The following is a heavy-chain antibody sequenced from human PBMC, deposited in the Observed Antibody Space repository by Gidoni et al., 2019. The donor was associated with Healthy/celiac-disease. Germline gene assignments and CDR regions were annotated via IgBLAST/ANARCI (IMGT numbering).Heavy chain of an antibody. D-gene: IGHD2-21*01. Sequence: QVQLQQWGAGLLKPSETLSLMCVVYGGSFSNYYWNWIRQPPGKGLEWIGEINHSGSTSYNPSLKSRVTISVDTSKNQFSLKLSSVTAADTAVYYCARGFRFRCFAFDIWGQGTMVTVSS. CDR3: ARGFRFRCFAFDI. CDR2: INHSGST. V-gene: IGHV4-34*01. CDR1: GGSFSNYY. J-gene: IGHJ3*02.